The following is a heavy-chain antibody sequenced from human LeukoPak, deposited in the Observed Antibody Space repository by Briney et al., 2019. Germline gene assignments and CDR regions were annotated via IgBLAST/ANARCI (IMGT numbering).Heavy chain of an antibody. CDR3: ARARKSYYYDSSGYVFDY. D-gene: IGHD3-22*01. J-gene: IGHJ4*02. V-gene: IGHV4-59*01. CDR2: IYCSGST. CDR1: GGSISSYY. Sequence: SETLSLTCTVSGGSISSYYWSWIRQPPGKGLEWIGYIYCSGSTNYNPSLKSRVTISVDTSKNQFSLKLSSVTAADTAVYYCARARKSYYYDSSGYVFDYWGQGTLVTVSS.